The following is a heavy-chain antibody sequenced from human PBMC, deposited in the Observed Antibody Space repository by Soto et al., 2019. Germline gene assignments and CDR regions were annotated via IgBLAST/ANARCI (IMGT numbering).Heavy chain of an antibody. J-gene: IGHJ6*02. CDR3: ARAYCSSTSCYLGGGGYGMDV. Sequence: QVQLQESGPGLVKPSQTLSLTCTVSGGSISSGGYYWSWIRQHPGKGLEWIGYIYYSGSTYYNPSLRSPVTISVDTSTTQFSLKLSSVTAADTAVYYCARAYCSSTSCYLGGGGYGMDVWGQGTTVTVSS. V-gene: IGHV4-31*01. CDR1: GGSISSGGYY. CDR2: IYYSGST. D-gene: IGHD2-2*01.